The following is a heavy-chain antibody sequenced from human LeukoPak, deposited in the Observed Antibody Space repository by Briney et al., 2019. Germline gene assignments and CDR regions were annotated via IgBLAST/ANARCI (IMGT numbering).Heavy chain of an antibody. CDR2: INPNSGGT. CDR3: AREEGYCSSTTCSATFDY. J-gene: IGHJ4*02. Sequence: GASVKVSCKASGYTFTGYYMHWLRQAPGQGLEWMGWINPNSGGTNYAQKFQGRVTMTSDTSITTAYMELSRLRSDDTAVYYCAREEGYCSSTTCSATFDYWGQGTLVTVSS. CDR1: GYTFTGYY. D-gene: IGHD2-2*01. V-gene: IGHV1-2*02.